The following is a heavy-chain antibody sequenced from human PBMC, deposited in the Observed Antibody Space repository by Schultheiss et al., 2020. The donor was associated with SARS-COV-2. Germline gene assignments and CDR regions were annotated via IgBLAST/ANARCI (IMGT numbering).Heavy chain of an antibody. CDR2: ISAYNGNT. CDR3: ARDGSRFTYGMDV. Sequence: ASVKVSCKASGYTFTGYYMHWVRQAPGQGLEWMGWISAYNGNTNYAQKLQGRVTMTTDTSTSTAYMELRSLRSDDTAVYYCARDGSRFTYGMDVWGQGTTVTVSS. V-gene: IGHV1-18*04. J-gene: IGHJ6*02. CDR1: GYTFTGYY. D-gene: IGHD3-16*02.